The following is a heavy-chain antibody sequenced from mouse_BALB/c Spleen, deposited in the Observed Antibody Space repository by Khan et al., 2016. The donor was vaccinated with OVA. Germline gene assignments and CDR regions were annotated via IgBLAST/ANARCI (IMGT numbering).Heavy chain of an antibody. Sequence: EVQLQESGPGLVKPSQSLSLTCTVTGYSITTDYAWNWIRQFPGNKLECMGYISYSGSTSYHPSLKSRFSIIRDTSKNQFFLQLYSVTTEDTATYFCTRRYYCGHQYFDVRGPGTTVTISS. CDR2: ISYSGST. CDR3: TRRYYCGHQYFDV. CDR1: GYSITTDYA. V-gene: IGHV3-2*02. D-gene: IGHD1-1*01. J-gene: IGHJ1*01.